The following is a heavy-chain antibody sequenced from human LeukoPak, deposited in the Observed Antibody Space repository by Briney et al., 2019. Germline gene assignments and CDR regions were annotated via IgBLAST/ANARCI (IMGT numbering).Heavy chain of an antibody. CDR3: ARGPPRGAFDI. Sequence: GGSLRLSCAASGFTFSSYSMNWVRQAPGKGLEWVSSIFSSSSYIYYADSVKGRFTISRDNAKNSLYLQTNSLRAEDTGVYYCARGPPRGAFDIWGQGTMVTVSS. CDR1: GFTFSSYS. V-gene: IGHV3-21*01. J-gene: IGHJ3*02. CDR2: IFSSSSYI.